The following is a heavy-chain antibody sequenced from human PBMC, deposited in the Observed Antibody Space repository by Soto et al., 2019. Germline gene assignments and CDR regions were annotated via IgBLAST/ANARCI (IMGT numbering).Heavy chain of an antibody. J-gene: IGHJ4*01. V-gene: IGHV1-69*06. CDR2: VLPITGST. D-gene: IGHD5-12*01. CDR3: ATIRVRGGPLRFED. Sequence: QVQLVQSGAEVKKPGSSVKVSCKTSGGLFSVYSFNWVRQAPGQGLEWMGGVLPITGSTDYVQKFQGRLTITADRSTSTLYMELSRLTSEDTANYYCATIRVRGGPLRFEDGGQGTLISVSS. CDR1: GGLFSVYS.